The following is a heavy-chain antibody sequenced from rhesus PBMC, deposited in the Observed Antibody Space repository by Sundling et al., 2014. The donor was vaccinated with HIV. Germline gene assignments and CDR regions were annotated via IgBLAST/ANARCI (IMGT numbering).Heavy chain of an antibody. CDR2: IHGRGTST. D-gene: IGHD3-3*01. J-gene: IGHJ2*01. Sequence: QVQLQESGPGLVKPSETLSVTCAVSGGSISSNFWSWIRQAPGKGLEWIGYIHGRGTSTNYNPSLKSRVTLSVDTSKNHLSLKLSSVTAADTAVYYCARGYYNIWTGYSWYFDLWGPGTPITISS. CDR3: ARGYYNIWTGYSWYFDL. V-gene: IGHV4-169*01. CDR1: GGSISSNF.